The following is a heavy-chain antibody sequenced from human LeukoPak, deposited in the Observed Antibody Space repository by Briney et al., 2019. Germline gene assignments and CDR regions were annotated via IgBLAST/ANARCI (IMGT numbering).Heavy chain of an antibody. CDR3: ASSLPLGGGVSS. Sequence: SETLSLTCAVSGGSISSGGYSWSWIRQPPGKGLEWIGYIYHSGSTYYNPSLKSRVTISVDRSKNQFSLKLSSVTAADTAVYYCASSLPLGGGVSSWGQGTLVTVSS. D-gene: IGHD3-16*01. CDR2: IYHSGST. J-gene: IGHJ4*02. V-gene: IGHV4-30-2*01. CDR1: GGSISSGGYS.